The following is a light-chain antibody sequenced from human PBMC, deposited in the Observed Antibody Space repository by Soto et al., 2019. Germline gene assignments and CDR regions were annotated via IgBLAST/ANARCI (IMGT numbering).Light chain of an antibody. Sequence: QSVLTQTPSGSAAPGQRVTISCSGSRSNVGENYVSWYQQFPGTAPQLVIYDDVKRSPGIPDRFSASKSGTSATLAITGLQTGDEADYYCGTWDNSLSAGLFGTGTKLTVL. CDR1: RSNVGENY. CDR3: GTWDNSLSAGL. J-gene: IGLJ2*01. CDR2: DDV. V-gene: IGLV1-51*01.